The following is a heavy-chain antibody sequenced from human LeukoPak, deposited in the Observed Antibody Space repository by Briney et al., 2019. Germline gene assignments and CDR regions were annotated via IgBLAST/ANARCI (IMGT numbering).Heavy chain of an antibody. V-gene: IGHV3-64*01. D-gene: IGHD5-18*01. CDR3: ARDLGRDSDRGYSYGYGYYYYYGMDV. CDR1: GFTFSSYA. J-gene: IGHJ6*02. CDR2: ISSNGGST. Sequence: GGSLRLSCAASGFTFSSYAMHWVRQAPGKGLEYVSAISSNGGSTYYANSVKGRFTISRDNSKNTLYLQMGSLRAEDMAVYYCARDLGRDSDRGYSYGYGYYYYYGMDVWGQGTTVTVSS.